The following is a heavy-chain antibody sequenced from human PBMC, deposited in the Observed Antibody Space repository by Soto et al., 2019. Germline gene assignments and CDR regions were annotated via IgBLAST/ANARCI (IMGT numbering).Heavy chain of an antibody. V-gene: IGHV4-31*02. CDR1: GGPFSGDDLY. Sequence: LSLTCVVSGGPFSGDDLYWSWIRHLPGKGLEWIANVYHTGTTYYNPSLKSRVSMSVDTSQNQFSLILASVTAADTAVYYCARALVTDYNSRDYHYYFAMDVWGQGTSVTVSS. D-gene: IGHD3-22*01. J-gene: IGHJ6*02. CDR3: ARALVTDYNSRDYHYYFAMDV. CDR2: VYHTGTT.